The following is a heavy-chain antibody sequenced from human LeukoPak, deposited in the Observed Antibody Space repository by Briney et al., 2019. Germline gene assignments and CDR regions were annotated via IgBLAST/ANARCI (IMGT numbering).Heavy chain of an antibody. J-gene: IGHJ4*02. CDR3: ASALFSGSFDDY. Sequence: GGSLRLSCAASGFTFSSYSMNWVRQAPGKGLEWVSSITSSSNYKYYADSVKGRFTISRDNAKNSLYLQMNSLRAEDTAMYYCASALFSGSFDDYWGQGTLVTVSS. V-gene: IGHV3-21*01. CDR1: GFTFSSYS. CDR2: ITSSSNYK. D-gene: IGHD1-26*01.